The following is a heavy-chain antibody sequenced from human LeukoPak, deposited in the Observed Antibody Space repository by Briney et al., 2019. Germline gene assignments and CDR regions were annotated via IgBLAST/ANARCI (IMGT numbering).Heavy chain of an antibody. Sequence: PSETLSLTCTVSGGSISSYYWSWIRQPAGKGLEWIGRIYTSGSTNYNPSLKSRVTMSVDTSKNQFSLKLSSVTAADTAVYYCARDHADTAMVVYYFAYWGQGTLVTVSS. CDR1: GGSISSYY. J-gene: IGHJ4*02. V-gene: IGHV4-4*07. CDR2: IYTSGST. CDR3: ARDHADTAMVVYYFAY. D-gene: IGHD5-18*01.